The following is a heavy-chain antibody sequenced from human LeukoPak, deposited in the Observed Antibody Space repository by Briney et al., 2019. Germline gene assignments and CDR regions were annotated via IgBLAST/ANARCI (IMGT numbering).Heavy chain of an antibody. CDR1: GFTFSNYW. CDR3: ARDPTYSSENRFDP. V-gene: IGHV3-7*01. CDR2: IKQDGSEK. Sequence: RGSLRLSCAASGFTFSNYWMTWVRQAPGKGLEWVAKIKQDGSEKYYVDSVKGRFTISRDNTQNSVYLQMNSLRAEDTAVYYCARDPTYSSENRFDPWGQGTLVTVSS. J-gene: IGHJ5*02. D-gene: IGHD6-25*01.